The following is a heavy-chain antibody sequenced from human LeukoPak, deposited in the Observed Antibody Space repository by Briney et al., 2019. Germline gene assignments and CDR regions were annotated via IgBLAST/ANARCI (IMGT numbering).Heavy chain of an antibody. V-gene: IGHV4-59*01. D-gene: IGHD4-17*01. J-gene: IGHJ4*02. Sequence: SETLSLTCTLSGDSTNTYFWSWLRQSPGKGLEWVGYIYYTGTTNYNPSLKSRVTISVDTSKNQFSLKVNSVTAADTGVYYCASKSTDHGELRFGYWGQGTLVTVSS. CDR1: GDSTNTYF. CDR2: IYYTGTT. CDR3: ASKSTDHGELRFGY.